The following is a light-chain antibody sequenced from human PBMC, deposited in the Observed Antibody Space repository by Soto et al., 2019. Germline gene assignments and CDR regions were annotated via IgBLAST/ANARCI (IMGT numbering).Light chain of an antibody. CDR2: RVS. CDR3: IQGTAMWT. V-gene: IGKV2-30*01. J-gene: IGKJ1*01. CDR1: QSLEGSDGSTF. Sequence: VVLPQSPLSLRVTVVQPASISCTSSQSLEGSDGSTFLSWLHQTPVQPPSRLIYRVSIRDSGVPDRLSGSGSGTIFTLHISRVGAEAGRVYFFIQGTAMWTFGQGTKV.